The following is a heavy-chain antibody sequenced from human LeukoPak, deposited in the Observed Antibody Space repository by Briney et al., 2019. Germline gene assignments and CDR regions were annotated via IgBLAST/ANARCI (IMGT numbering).Heavy chain of an antibody. Sequence: PGGSLRLSCAASGFTFSSYAMSWVRQAPGKGLEWVSGIRGSGGGTNYADSVKGRFTISRDNSKNTLYLQMSSLRAENTAVYYCAKGRTGTAELDVWGQGTTVTVSS. CDR1: GFTFSSYA. CDR3: AKGRTGTAELDV. D-gene: IGHD1-7*01. CDR2: IRGSGGGT. V-gene: IGHV3-23*01. J-gene: IGHJ6*02.